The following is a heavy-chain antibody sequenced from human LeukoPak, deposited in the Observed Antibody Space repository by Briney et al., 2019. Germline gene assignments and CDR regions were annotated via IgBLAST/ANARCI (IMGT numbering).Heavy chain of an antibody. Sequence: PSETLSLTCTVSAYSISSGYYWGWIRQPPGKGLDWIGSIYHSGSTYYNPSLKSQVTISVDTSKNQFSLKLSSVTAADTAVYYCARGKSRGSHIDYWGQGTLVTVSS. V-gene: IGHV4-38-2*02. D-gene: IGHD1-26*01. CDR2: IYHSGST. CDR1: AYSISSGYY. J-gene: IGHJ4*02. CDR3: ARGKSRGSHIDY.